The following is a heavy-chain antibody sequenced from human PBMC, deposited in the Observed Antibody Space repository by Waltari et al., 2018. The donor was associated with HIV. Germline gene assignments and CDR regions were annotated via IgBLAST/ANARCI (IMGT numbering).Heavy chain of an antibody. CDR1: GYTFPSYD. CDR2: MIPNSGNT. D-gene: IGHD3-22*01. V-gene: IGHV1-8*01. CDR3: ASTGYYFDSSGYPRYFDY. Sequence: QVQLVQSGAEVEKPGAAVKVSCKASGYTFPSYDINWVRQATGQGLEWMGWMIPNSGNTGYAQKFQGRVTMTRNTSISTAYMELSSLRSEDTAVYYCASTGYYFDSSGYPRYFDYWGQGTLVTVSS. J-gene: IGHJ4*02.